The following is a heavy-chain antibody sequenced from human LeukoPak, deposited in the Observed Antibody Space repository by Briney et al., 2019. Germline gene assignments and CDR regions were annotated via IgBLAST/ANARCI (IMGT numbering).Heavy chain of an antibody. J-gene: IGHJ4*02. D-gene: IGHD3-10*01. CDR2: ISSSRYI. CDR1: GFTFSSYS. V-gene: IGHV3-21*01. CDR3: ARELAGHYYGSGSSFDY. Sequence: GGSLRLSCAASGFTFSSYSLNWVRQAPGKGLEWVSSISSSRYIYYADSVKGRFTISRDNAKNSLYLQMNSLRAEDTAVYYCARELAGHYYGSGSSFDYWGQGTLVTVSS.